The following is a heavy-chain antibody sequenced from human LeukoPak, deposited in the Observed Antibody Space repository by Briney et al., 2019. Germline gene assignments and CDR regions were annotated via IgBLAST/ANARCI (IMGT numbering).Heavy chain of an antibody. CDR2: IYYSGST. V-gene: IGHV4-39*01. CDR3: ARSLRPRSNWFDP. Sequence: SETLSLTCTVSGGSISSYYWGWIRQPPGKGLEWIGSIYYSGSTYYNPSLKSRVTISVDTSKNQFSLKLSSVTAADTAVYYCARSLRPRSNWFDPWGQGTLVTVSS. CDR1: GGSISSYY. J-gene: IGHJ5*02.